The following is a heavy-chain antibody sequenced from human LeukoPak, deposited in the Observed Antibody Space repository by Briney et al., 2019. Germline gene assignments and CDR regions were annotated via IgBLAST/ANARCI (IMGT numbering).Heavy chain of an antibody. Sequence: GGSLRLSCAASGFTFSSYAMSWVRQAPGKGLQWVSYISSSSSHTNSADSVKGRFTISRDNAKNSLYLQMNSLRAEDTAVYYCARIGSSSSIFDYWGQGTLVTVSS. D-gene: IGHD6-13*01. CDR1: GFTFSSYA. V-gene: IGHV3-21*05. CDR2: ISSSSSHT. CDR3: ARIGSSSSIFDY. J-gene: IGHJ4*02.